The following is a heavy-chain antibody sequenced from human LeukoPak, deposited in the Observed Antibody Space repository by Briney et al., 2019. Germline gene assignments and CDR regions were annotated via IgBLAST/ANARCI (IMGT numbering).Heavy chain of an antibody. V-gene: IGHV3-21*01. D-gene: IGHD2-2*01. CDR1: GFTFSSYS. CDR2: ISSSSSYI. J-gene: IGHJ6*03. CDR3: ARGFCTTTRCYEHYNYYYMDV. Sequence: GGSLRLSCAASGFTFSSYSMNWVRQAPGKGLEWVSSISSSSSYIYYADSVKGRFTISRDNAKNSLYLQMTSLRAEDTAAYYCARGFCTTTRCYEHYNYYYMDVWGKGTTVTVSS.